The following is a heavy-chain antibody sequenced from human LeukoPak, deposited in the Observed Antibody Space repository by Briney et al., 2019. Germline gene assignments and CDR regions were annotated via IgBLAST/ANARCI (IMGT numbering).Heavy chain of an antibody. CDR1: GYTFTSYY. CDR3: ARDYSLYGMDV. Sequence: ASVKVSCKASGYTFTSYYMHWVRQAPGQGLEWMGIINPSGGSTSYAQKFQGRVTMTRDTSTSTVYMELRSLRSDDTAVYYCARDYSLYGMDVWGQGTTVTVSS. CDR2: INPSGGST. D-gene: IGHD2-21*01. V-gene: IGHV1-46*01. J-gene: IGHJ6*02.